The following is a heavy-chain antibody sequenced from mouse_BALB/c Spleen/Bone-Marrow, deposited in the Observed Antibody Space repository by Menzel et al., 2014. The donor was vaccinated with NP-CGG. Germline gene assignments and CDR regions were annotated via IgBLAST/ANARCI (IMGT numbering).Heavy chain of an antibody. D-gene: IGHD1-2*01. CDR3: ARGDTTATHWYFDV. J-gene: IGHJ1*01. Sequence: LVKTGASVKISCKASGYSFTGYYMHWVKQSQGKSLEWIGYISCYNGATSHNQKFKGKATFTVDTPSSTAYMQFNSLTSEDSAVYYCARGDTTATHWYFDVWGAGTTVTVSS. V-gene: IGHV1S34*01. CDR1: GYSFTGYY. CDR2: ISCYNGAT.